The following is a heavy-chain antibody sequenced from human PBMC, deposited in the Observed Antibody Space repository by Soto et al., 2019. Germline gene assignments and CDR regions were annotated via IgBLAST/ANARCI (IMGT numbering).Heavy chain of an antibody. D-gene: IGHD1-26*01. J-gene: IGHJ6*02. CDR2: VDPEDGET. CDR1: GYTLTELS. V-gene: IGHV1-24*01. CDR3: ATTYGGSYPGYYGMDV. Sequence: EASVKVSCKVSGYTLTELSMHWVRQAPGKGLEWMGGVDPEDGETSYAQKFQGRVTMTEDTSTDTAYMELSSLRSEDTAVYYCATTYGGSYPGYYGMDVWGQGTTVTVSS.